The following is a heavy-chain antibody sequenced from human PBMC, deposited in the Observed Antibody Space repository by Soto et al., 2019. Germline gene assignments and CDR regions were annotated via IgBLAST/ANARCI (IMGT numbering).Heavy chain of an antibody. V-gene: IGHV1-69*13. J-gene: IGHJ6*02. D-gene: IGHD2-2*01. CDR3: ASGVPAAKVGYYYYGMDV. CDR2: NIPIFGTA. Sequence: SVKVSCKASGGTFSSYAISWVRQAPGQGLEWMGGNIPIFGTANYAQKFQGRVTITADESTSTAYMELSSLRSEDTAVYYCASGVPAAKVGYYYYGMDVWGQGTTVTVSS. CDR1: GGTFSSYA.